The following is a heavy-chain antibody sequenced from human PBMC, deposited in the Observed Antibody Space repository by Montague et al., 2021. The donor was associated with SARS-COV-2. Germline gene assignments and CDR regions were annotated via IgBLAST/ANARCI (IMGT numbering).Heavy chain of an antibody. CDR2: TYFSSKWYS. D-gene: IGHD1-14*01. V-gene: IGHV6-1*01. CDR1: GDSVSSNSAA. Sequence: CAISGDSVSSNSAAWHCIRQYPSRGLEWLGRTYFSSKWYSEYAFSVKGRITINADTSTNQFSLQVNSVTPEDTAIYYCTRSWGWKEPHYYFDHWGQGTLVIVSS. J-gene: IGHJ4*02. CDR3: TRSWGWKEPHYYFDH.